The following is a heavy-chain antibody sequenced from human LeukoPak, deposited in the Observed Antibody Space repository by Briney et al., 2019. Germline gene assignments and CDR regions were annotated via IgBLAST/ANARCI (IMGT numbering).Heavy chain of an antibody. CDR3: ARDYGVGTTMGAFDY. CDR2: INPNSGGT. D-gene: IGHD1-26*01. J-gene: IGHJ4*02. V-gene: IGHV1-2*02. Sequence: ASVKVSCKASGYTFTGYYMHWVRQAPGQGLEWMGWINPNSGGTNYAQKFQDRITMTRDTSTSTVYMELSSLRSEDTAVYYCARDYGVGTTMGAFDYWGQGTLVTVSS. CDR1: GYTFTGYY.